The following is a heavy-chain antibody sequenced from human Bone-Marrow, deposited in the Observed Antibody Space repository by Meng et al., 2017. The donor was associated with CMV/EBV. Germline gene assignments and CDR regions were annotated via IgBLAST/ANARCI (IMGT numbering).Heavy chain of an antibody. Sequence: GGSLRLSCAAPGFTFSAYTMNWVRQAPGKGLEWVSSIGSSGSFIYYADSVKGRFTISRDNAKNSLYLQMNSLRAEETAVYYCARRGPGRPSPKYYHFDLWGQGTLVTVSS. J-gene: IGHJ4*02. V-gene: IGHV3-21*01. CDR2: IGSSGSFI. CDR3: ARRGPGRPSPKYYHFDL. D-gene: IGHD3-10*01. CDR1: GFTFSAYT.